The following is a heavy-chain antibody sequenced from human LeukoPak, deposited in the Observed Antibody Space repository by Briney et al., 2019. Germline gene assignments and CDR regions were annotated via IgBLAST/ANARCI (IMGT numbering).Heavy chain of an antibody. V-gene: IGHV3-21*01. Sequence: GGSLRLSCAASGFTFSSYGMSWVRQAPGKGLEWVSSISGSSSYIYYAGSVKGRFTISRDNAKKSLYLQMNSLRAEDTAVYYCASLFSYGTYYYYGMDVWGQGTTVTVSS. D-gene: IGHD5-18*01. CDR1: GFTFSSYG. CDR3: ASLFSYGTYYYYGMDV. J-gene: IGHJ6*02. CDR2: ISGSSSYI.